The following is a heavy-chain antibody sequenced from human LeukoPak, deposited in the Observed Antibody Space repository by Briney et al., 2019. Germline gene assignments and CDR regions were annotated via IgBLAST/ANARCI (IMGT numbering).Heavy chain of an antibody. CDR1: GGTFISYA. CDR3: ARGLRFLEWLDFDY. V-gene: IGHV1-69*06. J-gene: IGHJ4*02. D-gene: IGHD3-3*01. Sequence: GASVTVSCKASGGTFISYAISWVRQAPGEGRERMGGIIPIFGTANYAQKFQGRVTITADKSTSTAYMELSSLRSEDTAVYYCARGLRFLEWLDFDYWGQGTLVTVSS. CDR2: IIPIFGTA.